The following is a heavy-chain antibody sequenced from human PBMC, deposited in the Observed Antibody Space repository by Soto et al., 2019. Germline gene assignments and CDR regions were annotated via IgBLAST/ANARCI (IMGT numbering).Heavy chain of an antibody. Sequence: SETLSLTCTVSGGSISSGAYYWSWIRQPPGKGLEWIGEINPSGSANYNPSLKRRVTISVDTSKNQFSLKLSSVTAADTAVYYCARGGYYGSGSYHWSWFDPWGQGTLVTVSS. V-gene: IGHV4-39*07. D-gene: IGHD3-10*01. J-gene: IGHJ5*02. CDR1: GGSISSGAYY. CDR3: ARGGYYGSGSYHWSWFDP. CDR2: INPSGSA.